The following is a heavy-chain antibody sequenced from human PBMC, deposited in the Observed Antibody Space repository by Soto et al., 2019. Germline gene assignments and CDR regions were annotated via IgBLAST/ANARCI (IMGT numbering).Heavy chain of an antibody. CDR2: ISYDGSNK. CDR1: GFTFSSYG. Sequence: QVQLVESGGGVVQPGRSLRLSCAASGFTFSSYGMHWVRQAPGKGLEWVAVISYDGSNKYYADSVKGRFTISRDNSKNTLYLQMNSLRAEDTAVYYCAKDDDYYYGMDVWGQGTTVTVSS. J-gene: IGHJ6*02. V-gene: IGHV3-30*18. CDR3: AKDDDYYYGMDV.